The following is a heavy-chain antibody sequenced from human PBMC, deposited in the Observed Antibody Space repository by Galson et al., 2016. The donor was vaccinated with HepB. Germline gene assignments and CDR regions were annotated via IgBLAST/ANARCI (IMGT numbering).Heavy chain of an antibody. J-gene: IGHJ4*02. CDR2: ISGSGDYT. Sequence: LRLSCAASGFTFNRHMMSWVRQAPGKGLEWVSSISGSGDYTHYADSVKGRFTISRDNAKNSLYVEMNSLRAEDTAVYYCASSYGSGSYWSLWGQGTLVTVSA. V-gene: IGHV3-21*01. CDR3: ASSYGSGSYWSL. CDR1: GFTFNRHM. D-gene: IGHD3-10*01.